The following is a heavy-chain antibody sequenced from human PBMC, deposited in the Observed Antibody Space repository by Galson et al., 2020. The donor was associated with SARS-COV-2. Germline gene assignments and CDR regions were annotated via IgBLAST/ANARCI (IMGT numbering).Heavy chain of an antibody. CDR2: IYYSGTT. CDR1: GGSITSGTYY. Sequence: ETSETLSLTCAVSGGSITSGTYYWGWIRQPPGKGLEWIATIYYSGTTYYNPSLKSRVSISVDTSKNQFSLKVTSLTAADTAVYYCARTFRPSRALMGMDPWGQGTLVTVSS. J-gene: IGHJ5*02. V-gene: IGHV4-39*01. D-gene: IGHD2-8*01. CDR3: ARTFRPSRALMGMDP.